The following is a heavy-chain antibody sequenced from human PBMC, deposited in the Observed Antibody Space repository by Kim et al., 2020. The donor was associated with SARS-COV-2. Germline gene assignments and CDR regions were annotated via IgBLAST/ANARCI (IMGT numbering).Heavy chain of an antibody. V-gene: IGHV3-7*01. Sequence: GGSLRLSCAASGFTFRNSWMSWVRQAPGKGLEWVASIQQDGSEKKYVDSVKGRFTLSRDNAKNSLYREMSSLRAEDTAVFYCARGRGMDVWGQGTTVTVSS. CDR1: GFTFRNSW. CDR3: ARGRGMDV. J-gene: IGHJ6*01. CDR2: IQQDGSEK.